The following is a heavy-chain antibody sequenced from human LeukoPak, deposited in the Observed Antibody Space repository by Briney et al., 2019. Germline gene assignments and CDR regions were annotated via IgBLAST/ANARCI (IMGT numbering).Heavy chain of an antibody. CDR1: GFTFSSYG. CDR2: ISYDGSNK. J-gene: IGHJ4*02. D-gene: IGHD6-13*01. CDR3: AKILEVGIAAAEIDY. V-gene: IGHV3-30*18. Sequence: GGSLRLSCAASGFTFSSYGMHWVRQAPGKGLEWVAVISYDGSNKYYADSVKGRFTISRDNSKNTLYLQMNSLRAEDTAVYYCAKILEVGIAAAEIDYWGQGTLVTVSS.